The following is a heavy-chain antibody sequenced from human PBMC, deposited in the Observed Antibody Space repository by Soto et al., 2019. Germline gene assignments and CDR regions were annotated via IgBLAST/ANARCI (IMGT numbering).Heavy chain of an antibody. J-gene: IGHJ6*02. CDR3: ARAYYDILTGYYNPYGMDV. D-gene: IGHD3-9*01. V-gene: IGHV4-59*01. Sequence: PEETLSLTCTVSGGSISSYYWSWIRQPPGKGLEWIGYIYYSESTNYNPSLKSRVTISVDTSKNQFSLKLSSVTAADTAVYYCARAYYDILTGYYNPYGMDVWGQGTTVTVSS. CDR2: IYYSEST. CDR1: GGSISSYY.